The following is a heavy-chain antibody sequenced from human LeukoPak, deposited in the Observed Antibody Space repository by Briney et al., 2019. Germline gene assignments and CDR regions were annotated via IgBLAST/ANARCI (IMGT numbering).Heavy chain of an antibody. CDR3: ARHQYYYDSSGYYPDY. CDR2: VYYSGTT. CDR1: GGSISSSSYY. D-gene: IGHD3-22*01. J-gene: IGHJ4*02. Sequence: SETLSLTCTVSGGSISSSSYYWGWIRQPPGKGLEWIGRVYYSGTTSYNPALKSRVTISVDTSKNQFSLKLSSVTAADTAVYYCARHQYYYDSSGYYPDYWGQGTLVTVSS. V-gene: IGHV4-39*01.